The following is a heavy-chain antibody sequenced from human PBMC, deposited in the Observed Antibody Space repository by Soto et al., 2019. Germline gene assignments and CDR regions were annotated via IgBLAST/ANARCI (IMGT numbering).Heavy chain of an antibody. CDR2: IWYDGSNK. D-gene: IGHD2-15*01. Sequence: QVQLVESGGGVVQPGRSLRLSCAASGFIFNEYGMHWVRQAPGKGLEWVAVIWYDGSNKYYADSVKGRFTFSRDNSKNTMSIQMNSRRVEDTAIYYCARWGCSGSNCNLNQRSFDLWGQGTLVTVSS. CDR1: GFIFNEYG. CDR3: ARWGCSGSNCNLNQRSFDL. J-gene: IGHJ4*02. V-gene: IGHV3-33*01.